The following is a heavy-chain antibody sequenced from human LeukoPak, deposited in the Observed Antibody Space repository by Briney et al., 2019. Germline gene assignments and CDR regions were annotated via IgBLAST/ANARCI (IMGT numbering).Heavy chain of an antibody. CDR2: INHCGST. J-gene: IGHJ3*02. Sequence: PSETLSLTCAVYGGSFSGYYWSWIRQPPGKGLEWIGEINHCGSTNYNPSLKCRVTISVDTSKNQFSLKLSSVAAADTAVYYCARPELGYCSSTSCLFAFDIGGQGTMVTVSS. CDR3: ARPELGYCSSTSCLFAFDI. CDR1: GGSFSGYY. D-gene: IGHD2-2*01. V-gene: IGHV4-34*01.